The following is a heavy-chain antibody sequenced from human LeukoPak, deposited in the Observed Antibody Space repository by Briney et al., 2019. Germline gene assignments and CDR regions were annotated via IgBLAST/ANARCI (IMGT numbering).Heavy chain of an antibody. CDR1: GGSISSSHW. Sequence: PSETLSLTGAVSGGSISSSHWWSWVRQPPGKGLEWIGEIYHSGSTNYNPSLKSRVTISVDNSKNQFSLKLSSVTAADTAVYYCARLWTGYSDSSGYYYLDYWGQGTLVTVSS. D-gene: IGHD3-22*01. CDR2: IYHSGST. V-gene: IGHV4-4*02. CDR3: ARLWTGYSDSSGYYYLDY. J-gene: IGHJ4*02.